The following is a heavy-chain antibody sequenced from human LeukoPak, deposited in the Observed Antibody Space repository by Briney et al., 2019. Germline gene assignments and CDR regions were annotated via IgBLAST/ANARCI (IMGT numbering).Heavy chain of an antibody. CDR2: ISSSGSTI. D-gene: IGHD3-10*02. CDR3: AELGITMIGGV. CDR1: GFSFSSYE. V-gene: IGHV3-48*03. Sequence: GGSLRLSCAASGFSFSSYEMNWVRQAPGKGLEWVSYISSSGSTIYYADSVKGRFTISRDNAKNSLYLQMNGLRAEDTAVYYCAELGITMIGGVWGKGTTVTISS. J-gene: IGHJ6*04.